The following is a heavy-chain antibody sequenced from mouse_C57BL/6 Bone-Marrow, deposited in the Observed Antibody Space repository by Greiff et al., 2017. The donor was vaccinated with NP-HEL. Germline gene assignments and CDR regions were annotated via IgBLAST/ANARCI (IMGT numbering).Heavy chain of an antibody. CDR1: GFTFSDYG. CDR2: ISSGSSTI. D-gene: IGHD2-1*01. J-gene: IGHJ4*01. Sequence: EVQVVESGGGLVKPGGSLKLSCAASGFTFSDYGMHWVRQAPEKGLEWVAYISSGSSTIYYADTVKGRFTISRDNAKNTLFLQMTSLRSEDTAMYYCARGGNYGDYAMDYWGQGTSVTVSS. CDR3: ARGGNYGDYAMDY. V-gene: IGHV5-17*01.